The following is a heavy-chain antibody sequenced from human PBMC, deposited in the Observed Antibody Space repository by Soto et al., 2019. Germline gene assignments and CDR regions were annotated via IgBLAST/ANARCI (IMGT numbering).Heavy chain of an antibody. CDR2: INHSGST. D-gene: IGHD3-3*01. V-gene: IGHV4-34*01. Sequence: PSETLSLTCAVYGGSFSGYYWSWIRQPPGKGLEWIGEINHSGSTNYNPSLKSRVTISVDTSKNQFSLKLSSVTAADTAVYYCASGYDLFGIYYYMDVWGKGTTVTVSS. J-gene: IGHJ6*03. CDR3: ASGYDLFGIYYYMDV. CDR1: GGSFSGYY.